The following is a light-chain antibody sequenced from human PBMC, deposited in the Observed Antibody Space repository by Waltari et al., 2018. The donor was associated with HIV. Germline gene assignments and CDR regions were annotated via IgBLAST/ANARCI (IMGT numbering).Light chain of an antibody. CDR2: GAS. V-gene: IGKV3-15*01. J-gene: IGKJ2*02. Sequence: EIVMTQSPATLSVSPGERATLSCRASQSVSSNLAWYQQKPGQAPRLLIDGASTRATGIPARCSGSGAGTEVTLTISSLQSEDFAVYYWQQYNNWPPWTFGQGTKLEIK. CDR1: QSVSSN. CDR3: QQYNNWPPWT.